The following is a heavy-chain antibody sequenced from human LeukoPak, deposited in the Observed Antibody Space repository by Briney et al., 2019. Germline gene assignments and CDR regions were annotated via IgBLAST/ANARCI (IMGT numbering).Heavy chain of an antibody. CDR2: VSYTGNT. Sequence: PSETLSLTCTVSGGSISSGTYWGWIRQPPGKGLEWIGSVSYTGNTYYNPSLKSRVTISIDTSTNQFSLNLGSVTAADTAVYHCARGVGVTGTFDYWGQGTLVTVSS. D-gene: IGHD6-19*01. CDR3: ARGVGVTGTFDY. CDR1: GGSISSGTY. J-gene: IGHJ4*02. V-gene: IGHV4-39*01.